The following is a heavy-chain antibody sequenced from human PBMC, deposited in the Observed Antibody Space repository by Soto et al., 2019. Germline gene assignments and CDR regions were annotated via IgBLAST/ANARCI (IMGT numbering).Heavy chain of an antibody. V-gene: IGHV3-30*03. CDR3: AAGDSSGYTHY. D-gene: IGHD3-22*01. CDR1: GFTFSSYG. J-gene: IGHJ4*02. CDR2: ISYDGSNK. Sequence: QVQLVESGGGVVQPGRSLRLSCAASGFTFSSYGMHWVRQAPGKGLEWVAVISYDGSNKYYADSVKGRFTISRDNSKNTRYLQMNSLRAEDTAVYYCAAGDSSGYTHYWGQGTLVTVSS.